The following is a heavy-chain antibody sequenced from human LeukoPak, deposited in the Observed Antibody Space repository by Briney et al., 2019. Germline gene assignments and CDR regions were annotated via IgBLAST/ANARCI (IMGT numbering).Heavy chain of an antibody. CDR3: ARQVYSSSWSYYFEY. CDR2: IHYSGST. CDR1: GGSISSYY. V-gene: IGHV4-59*01. Sequence: SETLSLTCIVSGGSISSYYWSWIRQPPGRGLEWIGSIHYSGSTSYNSSLKSRVTMSIDTSKNQFSLKLSSVTPADTAVYYCARQVYSSSWSYYFEYWGQGILVTVSS. D-gene: IGHD6-13*01. J-gene: IGHJ4*02.